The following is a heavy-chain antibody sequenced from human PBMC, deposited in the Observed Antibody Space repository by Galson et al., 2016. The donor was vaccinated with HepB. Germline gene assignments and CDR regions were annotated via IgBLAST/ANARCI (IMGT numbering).Heavy chain of an antibody. Sequence: SLRLSCAVSGFTFRDYYMTWIRRAPGKGLEWISYISGTNSYTKYADFVKARFTMSRDNDKNSLFLQMNSLRAEDTAVYYCARALPYTVVPDYWGQGTLVTVST. V-gene: IGHV3-11*06. CDR1: GFTFRDYY. J-gene: IGHJ4*02. CDR2: ISGTNSYT. CDR3: ARALPYTVVPDY. D-gene: IGHD2-2*02.